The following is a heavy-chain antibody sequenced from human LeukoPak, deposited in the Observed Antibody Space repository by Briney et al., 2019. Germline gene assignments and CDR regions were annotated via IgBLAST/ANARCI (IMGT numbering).Heavy chain of an antibody. CDR3: ASGYYSDGSGYSPADY. J-gene: IGHJ4*02. V-gene: IGHV1-8*01. D-gene: IGHD3-22*01. CDR2: MNPNSGNT. CDR1: GYTFTSYD. Sequence: GASVKVSCKASGYTFTSYDINWVRQATGQGLEWMGWMNPNSGNTGYAQKFQGRVTMTRNTSISTAYMELSSLRSDDTAVYYCASGYYSDGSGYSPADYWGQGTRVTVSS.